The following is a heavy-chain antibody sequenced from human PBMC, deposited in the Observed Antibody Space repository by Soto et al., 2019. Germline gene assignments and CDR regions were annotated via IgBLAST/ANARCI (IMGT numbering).Heavy chain of an antibody. J-gene: IGHJ4*02. CDR2: IYYSGST. V-gene: IGHV4-31*03. CDR3: ARGYDYDSGGYLFDY. CDR1: GGSVSSNIYY. Sequence: SETLSLTCSVSGGSVSSNIYYWTWIRQHPGKGPEWIGHIYYSGSTYYNPPLKSRVTISLDMSKNQFSLKLTSVSAADTAVYYCARGYDYDSGGYLFDYWRQGTLVTVSS. D-gene: IGHD3-22*01.